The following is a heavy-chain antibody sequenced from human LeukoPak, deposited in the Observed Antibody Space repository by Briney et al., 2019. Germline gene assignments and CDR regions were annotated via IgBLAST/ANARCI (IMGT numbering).Heavy chain of an antibody. J-gene: IGHJ3*02. D-gene: IGHD5-18*01. CDR2: IWYDGSNK. CDR1: GFTFSSYG. Sequence: PGRSLRLSCAASGFTFSSYGMHWVRQAPGKGLEWVAVIWYDGSNKYYADSVKGRFTIPRDNSKNTLYLQMNSLRAEDTAVYYCARGGYSYGHDAFDIWGQGTMVTVSS. CDR3: ARGGYSYGHDAFDI. V-gene: IGHV3-33*01.